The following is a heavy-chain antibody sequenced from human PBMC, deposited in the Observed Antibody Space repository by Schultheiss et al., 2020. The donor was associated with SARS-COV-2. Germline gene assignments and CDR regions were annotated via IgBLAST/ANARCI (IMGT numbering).Heavy chain of an antibody. Sequence: GGSLRLSCAASGFTFDDYAMHWVRQAPGKGLEWVSGISWNSGSIGYADSVKGRFTISRDNAKNSLYLQMNSLRDEDTAVYYCARDYAVDYWGQGTLVTVSS. V-gene: IGHV3-9*01. CDR2: ISWNSGSI. J-gene: IGHJ4*02. CDR3: ARDYAVDY. D-gene: IGHD4-17*01. CDR1: GFTFDDYA.